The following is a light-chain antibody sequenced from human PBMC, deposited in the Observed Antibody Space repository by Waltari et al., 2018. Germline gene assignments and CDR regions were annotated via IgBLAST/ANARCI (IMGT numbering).Light chain of an antibody. Sequence: QSALTQPPSASGSPGQSITTSCTGISTDVDGSDPVLWYQQPPGKSPKLLIDDVTKRPAGVPDRFSGSKSDNTASLAVSGLQAEDEADYYCSSYAGGSSLMFGGGTKLTVL. J-gene: IGLJ3*02. CDR1: STDVDGSDP. V-gene: IGLV2-8*01. CDR2: DVT. CDR3: SSYAGGSSLM.